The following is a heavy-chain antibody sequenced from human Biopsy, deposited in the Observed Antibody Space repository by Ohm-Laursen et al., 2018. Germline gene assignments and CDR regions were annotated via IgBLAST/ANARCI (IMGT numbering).Heavy chain of an antibody. CDR2: VYYTGST. J-gene: IGHJ2*01. V-gene: IGHV4-59*11. CDR3: ARDRGYYSDRTVPGYFDL. CDR1: GDSISSHY. D-gene: IGHD3-22*01. Sequence: SDTLSLTCAVSGDSISSHYWSWIRQSPGKGLEWIGYVYYTGSTGYNPSLQSRVTISVDTSKNHFSLRLRSVTPADTAIYYCARDRGYYSDRTVPGYFDLWGRGTLVTVSS.